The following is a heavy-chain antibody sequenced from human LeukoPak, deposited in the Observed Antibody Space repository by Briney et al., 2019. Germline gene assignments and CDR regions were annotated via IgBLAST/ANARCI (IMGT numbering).Heavy chain of an antibody. J-gene: IGHJ3*02. Sequence: SQTLSLTCTVSGDSISSGDYYWSWIRQPAGKGLEWIGRISSSGSTNYSPSLKSRVTISVDTSKNQFSLKLSSVTAADTAVYFCARGPYSYDSSGAFDIWGQGTMVTVSS. CDR3: ARGPYSYDSSGAFDI. D-gene: IGHD3-22*01. CDR1: GDSISSGDYY. V-gene: IGHV4-61*02. CDR2: ISSSGST.